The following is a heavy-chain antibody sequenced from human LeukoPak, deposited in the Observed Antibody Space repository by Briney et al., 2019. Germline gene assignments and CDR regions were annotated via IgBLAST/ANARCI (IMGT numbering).Heavy chain of an antibody. CDR2: IYSGGST. Sequence: GGSLRLSCAASGFTVSHNYVSWVRQAPGKGLEWVSVIYSGGSTYYADSVRGRFTISRDNSKNTLYLQMNNLRAEDTAVYYCARDGGYGSYVSPSNWYFDLWGRGTLVTVSS. CDR1: GFTVSHNY. V-gene: IGHV3-53*01. D-gene: IGHD1-26*01. J-gene: IGHJ2*01. CDR3: ARDGGYGSYVSPSNWYFDL.